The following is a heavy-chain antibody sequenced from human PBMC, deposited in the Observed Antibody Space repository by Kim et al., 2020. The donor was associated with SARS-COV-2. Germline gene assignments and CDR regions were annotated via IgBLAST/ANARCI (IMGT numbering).Heavy chain of an antibody. CDR2: INYRGTT. V-gene: IGHV4-61*08. CDR1: GGSVSSVGYN. CDR3: ARGDGYKGGRWFDP. D-gene: IGHD5-12*01. J-gene: IGHJ5*02. Sequence: SETLSLTCTVSGGSVSSVGYNGSWFRQPPGKELDWFGFINYRGTTNKNPPLKGRVTKQLDTSKNQFSLKLSSVTAADTAVYYCARGDGYKGGRWFDPWGQGTLVIVSS.